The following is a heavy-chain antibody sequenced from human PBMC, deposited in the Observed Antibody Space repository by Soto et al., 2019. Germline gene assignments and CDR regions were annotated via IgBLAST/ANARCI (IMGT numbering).Heavy chain of an antibody. Sequence: PGESLKISCNGSGYSFTSYWISWVRQMPGKGLEWMGRIDPSDSYTNYSPSFQGHVTISADKSISTAYLQWSSLKASDTAMYYCARPSSSPDNYYYYGMDVWGQGTTVTVSS. CDR1: GYSFTSYW. D-gene: IGHD6-6*01. J-gene: IGHJ6*02. CDR2: IDPSDSYT. CDR3: ARPSSSPDNYYYYGMDV. V-gene: IGHV5-10-1*01.